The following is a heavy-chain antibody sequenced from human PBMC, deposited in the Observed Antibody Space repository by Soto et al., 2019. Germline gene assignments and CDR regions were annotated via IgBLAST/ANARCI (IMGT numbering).Heavy chain of an antibody. J-gene: IGHJ5*02. Sequence: PSETLSLPGAVSGAYINSGCYYCTWILQHPGKGLDSLGYIHHTWRTYINPSLESRVSVSVATSKNHFSLRLISVTPADTAVYFCARAGETLEAFTFSSWGQGTLVTVCS. CDR1: GAYINSGCYY. CDR3: ARAGETLEAFTFSS. CDR2: IHHTWRT. D-gene: IGHD3-16*01. V-gene: IGHV4-31*11.